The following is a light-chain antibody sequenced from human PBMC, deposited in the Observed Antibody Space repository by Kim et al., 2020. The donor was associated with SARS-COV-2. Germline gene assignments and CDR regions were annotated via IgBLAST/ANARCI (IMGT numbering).Light chain of an antibody. Sequence: AAVGDRVTTTCRARQSISRWLSWYQQKPGKAPKLLIYPASTVQSGVPSRFSGSGSGTDFTLTISSLQPEDFATYYCQQANSFPLTFGGGTKVDIK. CDR2: PAS. CDR1: QSISRW. CDR3: QQANSFPLT. V-gene: IGKV1-12*01. J-gene: IGKJ4*01.